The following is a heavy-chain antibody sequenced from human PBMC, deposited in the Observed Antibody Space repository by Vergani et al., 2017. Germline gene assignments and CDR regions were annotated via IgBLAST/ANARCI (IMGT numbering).Heavy chain of an antibody. J-gene: IGHJ4*02. Sequence: QITLKESGPTLVKPTQTLTLTCTFSGFSLSTSGVGVGWIRQPPGKALEWLALIYWDDDKRYSPSLKSRLTITKDTSKNQVVLTMTNMDPVDTATYYCANSPPHDILTGYWTPTAGPYFDYWGQGTLVTVSS. V-gene: IGHV2-5*02. CDR3: ANSPPHDILTGYWTPTAGPYFDY. D-gene: IGHD3-9*01. CDR1: GFSLSTSGVG. CDR2: IYWDDDK.